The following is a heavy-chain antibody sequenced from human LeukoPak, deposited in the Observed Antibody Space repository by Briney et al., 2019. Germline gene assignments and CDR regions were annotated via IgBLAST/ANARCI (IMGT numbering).Heavy chain of an antibody. CDR1: GFTFSSYG. CDR3: AKVQDDDSSGSLDY. D-gene: IGHD3-22*01. V-gene: IGHV3-30*18. CDR2: ISYDGSNK. Sequence: GGALRLSCAASGFTFSSYGMHWVRQAPGKGLEWVAVISYDGSNKYYADSVKGRFTISRDNSKNTLYLQMNSLRAEDTAVYYCAKVQDDDSSGSLDYWGQGTLVTVSS. J-gene: IGHJ4*02.